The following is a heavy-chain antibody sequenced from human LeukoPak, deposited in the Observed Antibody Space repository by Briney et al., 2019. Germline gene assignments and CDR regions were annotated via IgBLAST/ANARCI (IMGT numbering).Heavy chain of an antibody. CDR3: ARGPRFPMVRGVIRKKDYGMDV. CDR1: GGSFSGYY. CDR2: INHSGST. Sequence: SETLSLTCAVYGGSFSGYYWSWIRQPPGKGLEWIGEINHSGSTNYNPSLKSRVTISVDTSKNQFSLKLSSVTAADTAVYYCARGPRFPMVRGVIRKKDYGMDVWGQGTTVTVSS. D-gene: IGHD3-10*01. J-gene: IGHJ6*02. V-gene: IGHV4-34*01.